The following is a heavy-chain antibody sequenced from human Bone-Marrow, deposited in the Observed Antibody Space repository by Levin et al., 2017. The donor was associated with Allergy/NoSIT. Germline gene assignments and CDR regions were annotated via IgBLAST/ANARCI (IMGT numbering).Heavy chain of an antibody. CDR2: IYPGDSDT. J-gene: IGHJ4*02. CDR1: GYSFTNYW. D-gene: IGHD2-2*01. Sequence: GESLKISCMGSGYSFTNYWIGWVRQMPGKGLEWMGIIYPGDSDTRYSQSFQGQVTISADKSISTAYLQWSSLKASDTAVYYGARWEVPAATEASFDYWGQGTVVTVSS. CDR3: ARWEVPAATEASFDY. V-gene: IGHV5-51*01.